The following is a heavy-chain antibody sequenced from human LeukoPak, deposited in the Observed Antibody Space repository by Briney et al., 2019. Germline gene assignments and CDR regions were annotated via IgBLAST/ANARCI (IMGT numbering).Heavy chain of an antibody. V-gene: IGHV4-30-4*01. J-gene: IGHJ4*02. Sequence: PSETLSLTCAVSGGSMNSGDYYWSWIRQPPGKGLEWIGYIYYSGSTYYNPSLKSRVTISVDTSKNQFSLKLSYVTAADTAVYYCARGYSSGYYFNYWGQGTLVTVAS. CDR3: ARGYSSGYYFNY. CDR1: GGSMNSGDYY. D-gene: IGHD3-22*01. CDR2: IYYSGST.